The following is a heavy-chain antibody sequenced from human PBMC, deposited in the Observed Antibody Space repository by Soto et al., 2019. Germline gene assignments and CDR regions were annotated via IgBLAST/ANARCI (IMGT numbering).Heavy chain of an antibody. Sequence: PGGSLRLSCAASGFTFSSYSMNWVRQAPGKGLEWVSSISSSSSYIYYADSVKGRFTISRDNAKNSLYLQMNSLRAEDTAVYYCARGLYYYDSRGYYSPWGQGTLVTVSS. CDR1: GFTFSSYS. CDR2: ISSSSSYI. CDR3: ARGLYYYDSRGYYSP. V-gene: IGHV3-21*01. D-gene: IGHD3-22*01. J-gene: IGHJ5*02.